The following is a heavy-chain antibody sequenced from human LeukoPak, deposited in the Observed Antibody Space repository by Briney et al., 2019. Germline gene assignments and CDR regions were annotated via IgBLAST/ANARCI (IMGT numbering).Heavy chain of an antibody. J-gene: IGHJ5*02. CDR2: INPSGSST. Sequence: ASVKVSCKASGYTFTSYYMHWVRQAPGQGLEWMGIINPSGSSTSYAQKFQGRVTMTRDMSTSTVYMELSSLRSEDTAVYYCARAGITGTTLEDWFDPWGQGTLVTVSS. CDR1: GYTFTSYY. D-gene: IGHD1-7*01. CDR3: ARAGITGTTLEDWFDP. V-gene: IGHV1-46*01.